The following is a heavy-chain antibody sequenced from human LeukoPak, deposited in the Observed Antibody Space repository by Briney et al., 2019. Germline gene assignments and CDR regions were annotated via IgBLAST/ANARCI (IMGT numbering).Heavy chain of an antibody. CDR2: INHSGST. J-gene: IGHJ6*02. CDR1: GGSFSGYY. D-gene: IGHD2-15*01. V-gene: IGHV4-34*01. Sequence: PSETLSLTCAVYGGSFSGYYWSWIRQPPGKGLEWIGEINHSGSTNYNPSLKSRVTISVDTSKNQFSLKLSSVTAADTAVYYCARGNCSGGSCYSFRYYYGMDVWGQGTTVTVSS. CDR3: ARGNCSGGSCYSFRYYYGMDV.